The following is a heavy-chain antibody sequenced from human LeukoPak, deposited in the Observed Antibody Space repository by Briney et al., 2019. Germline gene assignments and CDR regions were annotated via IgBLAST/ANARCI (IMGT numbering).Heavy chain of an antibody. Sequence: GGSLRLSCAASGFTFSSYSMNWVRQAPGKGLEWVSVIYSGGSTYYADSVKGRFTISRDNSKNTLYLQMNSLRAEDTAVYYCASAVDSSSSRDYWGQGTLVTVSS. CDR1: GFTFSSYS. J-gene: IGHJ4*02. CDR3: ASAVDSSSSRDY. V-gene: IGHV3-53*01. D-gene: IGHD6-6*01. CDR2: IYSGGST.